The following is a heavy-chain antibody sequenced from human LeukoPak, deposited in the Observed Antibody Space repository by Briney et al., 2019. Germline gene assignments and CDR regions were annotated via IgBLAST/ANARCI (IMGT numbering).Heavy chain of an antibody. CDR3: ARINYGDFDY. CDR1: GGSISRYY. D-gene: IGHD4/OR15-4a*01. CDR2: ISYSGST. Sequence: SETLPLTCTVSGGSISRYYWNWIRQPPGKGLEWIGHISYSGSTNYNPSLKSRITISVDTSKNQFSLKLSSVTAADTAVYYCARINYGDFDYWGQGTLVTVSS. J-gene: IGHJ4*02. V-gene: IGHV4-59*12.